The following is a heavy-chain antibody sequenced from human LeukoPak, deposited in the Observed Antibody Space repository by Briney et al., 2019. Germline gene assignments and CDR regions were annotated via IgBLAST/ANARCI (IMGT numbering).Heavy chain of an antibody. CDR2: IFPDDSDT. Sequence: GESLKISCRASGYNFPDYWIGWVRQMPGKGLEWMGMIFPDDSDTRYRPSFQGQVTISADKSTSTAYLQWSSLKASDTAVYFCAMTYSASWFGGYWGQGTLLTVSS. V-gene: IGHV5-51*01. CDR1: GYNFPDYW. J-gene: IGHJ4*02. D-gene: IGHD3-10*01. CDR3: AMTYSASWFGGY.